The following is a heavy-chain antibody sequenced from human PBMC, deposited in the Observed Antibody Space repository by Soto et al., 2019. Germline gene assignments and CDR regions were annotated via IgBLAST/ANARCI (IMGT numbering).Heavy chain of an antibody. D-gene: IGHD3-9*01. CDR3: ARAECSSPDCLTAYYSYGLDV. CDR1: GFTFRNFE. Sequence: PGGSLRLSCAASGFTFRNFEIHWVRQAPGKGLEWVSYINTAGSTKYYAESVKGRFTISRDNARNSLFLQMNSLRAEDTAVYYCARAECSSPDCLTAYYSYGLDVWGQGSTVTVSS. J-gene: IGHJ6*02. CDR2: INTAGSTK. V-gene: IGHV3-48*03.